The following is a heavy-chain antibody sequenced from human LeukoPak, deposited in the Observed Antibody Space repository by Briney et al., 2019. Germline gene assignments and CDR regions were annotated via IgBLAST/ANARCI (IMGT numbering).Heavy chain of an antibody. CDR2: IYTSGST. V-gene: IGHV4-4*07. CDR3: ARALQDIVVVPAAIGWFDP. J-gene: IGHJ5*02. CDR1: GGSISSYY. Sequence: SETLSLTCTVSGGSISSYYWSWIRQPAGKGLEWIGRIYTSGSTNYNPSLKSRVTMSVDTSKNQFSLKLSSVTAADTAVYYCARALQDIVVVPAAIGWFDPWGQGTLVTVSS. D-gene: IGHD2-2*01.